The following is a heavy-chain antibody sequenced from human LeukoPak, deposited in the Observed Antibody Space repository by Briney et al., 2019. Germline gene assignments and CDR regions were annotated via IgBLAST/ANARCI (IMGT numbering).Heavy chain of an antibody. CDR3: ARERPDSSSWYHWDFQH. CDR2: INPNSGGT. J-gene: IGHJ1*01. D-gene: IGHD6-13*01. Sequence: ASVKVSCKASGYTFTGYHMHWVRQAPGQGLEWLGWINPNSGGTNYAQKFQGKVTMTRDTSISTAYMELSRLRSDDTAVYYCARERPDSSSWYHWDFQHWGQGTLVTVSS. V-gene: IGHV1-2*02. CDR1: GYTFTGYH.